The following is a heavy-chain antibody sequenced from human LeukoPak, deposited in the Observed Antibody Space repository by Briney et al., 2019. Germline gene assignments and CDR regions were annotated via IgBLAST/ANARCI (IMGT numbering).Heavy chain of an antibody. CDR2: IIPIFGTA. V-gene: IGHV1-69*06. CDR1: GGTFSSYA. D-gene: IGHD3-3*01. Sequence: SVKVSCKASGGTFSSYAISWVRQAPGQGLEWMGGIIPIFGTANYAQKFQGRVTITADKSTSTAYMELSSLRSEDTAVYYCASDLEGFGRGYYFDYWGQGTLVTVSS. J-gene: IGHJ4*02. CDR3: ASDLEGFGRGYYFDY.